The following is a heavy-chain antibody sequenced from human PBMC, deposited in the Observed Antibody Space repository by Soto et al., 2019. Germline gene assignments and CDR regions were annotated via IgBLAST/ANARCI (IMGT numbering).Heavy chain of an antibody. CDR3: ARGPRGVYGNDY. CDR1: GFTFSNDW. D-gene: IGHD2-8*02. V-gene: IGHV3-74*01. CDR2: INWDGSAA. J-gene: IGHJ4*02. Sequence: EVQLVESGEGLVEPGGSLRLSCAASGFTFSNDWMHWVRQAAGKGLVWVSRINWDGSAANYADSVKGRFTISRDNAKNTVYLQMNSLRGEDTAVYYCARGPRGVYGNDYWGQGALVTVSS.